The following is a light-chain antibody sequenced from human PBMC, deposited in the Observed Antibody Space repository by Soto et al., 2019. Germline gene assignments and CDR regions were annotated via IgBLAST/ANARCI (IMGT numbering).Light chain of an antibody. CDR3: SSYTTSTTRQIV. Sequence: QSVLTQPASVSGSPGQSITISCTGTSSDVGGYNYVSWYQHHPGKAPKLMIYDVSNRPSGVSNRFSGSKSGNTASLTISGLQPEDEADSYCSSYTTSTTRQIVFGTGTKVTVL. V-gene: IGLV2-14*03. J-gene: IGLJ1*01. CDR1: SSDVGGYNY. CDR2: DVS.